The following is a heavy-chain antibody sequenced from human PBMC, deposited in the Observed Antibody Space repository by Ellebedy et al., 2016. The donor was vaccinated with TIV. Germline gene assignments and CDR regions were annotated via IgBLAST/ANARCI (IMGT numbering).Heavy chain of an antibody. CDR1: GFTFSSYA. Sequence: GESLKIPXAASGFTFSSYAMSWVRQAPGKGREWVSAISGSGGSTYYADSVKGRFTISRDNSKNTLYLQMNSLRAEDTAVYYCANDYWDYWGQGTLVTVSS. CDR3: ANDYWDY. V-gene: IGHV3-23*01. J-gene: IGHJ4*02. CDR2: ISGSGGST.